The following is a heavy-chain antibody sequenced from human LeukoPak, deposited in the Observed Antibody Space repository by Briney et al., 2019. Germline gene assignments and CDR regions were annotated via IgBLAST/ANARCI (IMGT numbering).Heavy chain of an antibody. CDR1: GGSISSSRYY. D-gene: IGHD3-10*01. CDR3: ASLPPTDLYYYGSGSSGL. Sequence: SETLSLTCTVSGGSISSSRYYWGWIRQPPGKGLEWIGSIYYSGSTYYNPSLKSRVTISVDTSKNQFSLKLSSVTAADTAVYYCASLPPTDLYYYGSGSSGLWGQGTMVTVSS. V-gene: IGHV4-39*01. J-gene: IGHJ3*01. CDR2: IYYSGST.